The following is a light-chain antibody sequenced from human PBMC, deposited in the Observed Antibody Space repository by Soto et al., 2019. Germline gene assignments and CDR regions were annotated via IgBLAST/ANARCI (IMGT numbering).Light chain of an antibody. V-gene: IGLV2-14*01. CDR2: DVS. CDR1: SSDVGGYNY. Sequence: QPVLPQPASVSGSPGQSITISCTGTSSDVGGYNYVSWYQQHPGKAPKLMIYDVSNRPSGVSNRFSGSKSGNTASLTISGLQAEDEADYYCSSYTSSSTVVFGGGTKVTVL. J-gene: IGLJ2*01. CDR3: SSYTSSSTVV.